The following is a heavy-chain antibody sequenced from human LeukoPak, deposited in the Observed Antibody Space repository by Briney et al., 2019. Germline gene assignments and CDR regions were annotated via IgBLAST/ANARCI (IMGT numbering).Heavy chain of an antibody. CDR3: ARGLGGCSSTSCYGPSLDYYYMDV. V-gene: IGHV4-34*01. D-gene: IGHD2-2*01. CDR2: INYSGST. Sequence: SETLSPTCAVYGGSFNGYYWSWIRQPPGKGLEWIGDINYSGSTNYNPSLKSRVTISVDTSKNQFSLKLSSVTAADTAVYYCARGLGGCSSTSCYGPSLDYYYMDVWGKGTTVTVSS. J-gene: IGHJ6*03. CDR1: GGSFNGYY.